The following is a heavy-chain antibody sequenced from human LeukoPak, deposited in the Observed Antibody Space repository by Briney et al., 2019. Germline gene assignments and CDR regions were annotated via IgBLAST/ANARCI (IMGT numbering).Heavy chain of an antibody. Sequence: PGGSLRLSCAASGFTFSRYWMHWVRHAPGKGLVWVSRINSDGRSTNYADSVKGRFTISRDNDKNTLYLQMNSLRAEDTAVYYCARDPDSSGWSSIEYWGQGTLVTVSS. CDR1: GFTFSRYW. CDR2: INSDGRST. V-gene: IGHV3-74*01. CDR3: ARDPDSSGWSSIEY. D-gene: IGHD6-19*01. J-gene: IGHJ4*02.